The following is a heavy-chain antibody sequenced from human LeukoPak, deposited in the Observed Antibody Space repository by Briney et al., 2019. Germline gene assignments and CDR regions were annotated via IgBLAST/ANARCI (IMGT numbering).Heavy chain of an antibody. J-gene: IGHJ3*02. V-gene: IGHV3-11*04. CDR2: ITTSDTT. CDR1: GFSFSDYY. CDR3: ARDHYSGTFETRTYDAFDI. Sequence: PGGSLSLSCAASGFSFSDYYMTWIRQAPGQGLEWVSYITTSDTTYYAASVRGRFTISRDDAKKSVYLQMHRLMAEDTAVYYCARDHYSGTFETRTYDAFDIWGQGTMVTVSS. D-gene: IGHD1-26*01.